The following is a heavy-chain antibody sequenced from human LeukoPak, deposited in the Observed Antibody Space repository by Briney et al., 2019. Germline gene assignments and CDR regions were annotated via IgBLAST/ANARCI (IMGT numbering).Heavy chain of an antibody. CDR2: IYGGGST. J-gene: IGHJ4*02. V-gene: IGHV3-53*01. CDR3: AKDPPNHDY. CDR1: GVTVSNNF. Sequence: HPGGSLRLSCAASGVTVSNNFMSWVRQAPGKGLEWVSVIYGGGSTYYADSVKGRFTISRDNSKNTLYLQMNSLRAEDTAVYYCAKDPPNHDYWGQGTLVTVSS. D-gene: IGHD1-14*01.